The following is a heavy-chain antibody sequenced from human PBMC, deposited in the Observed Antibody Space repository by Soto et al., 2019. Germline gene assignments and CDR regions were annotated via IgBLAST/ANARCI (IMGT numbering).Heavy chain of an antibody. V-gene: IGHV4-59*08. J-gene: IGHJ6*02. CDR1: GGSLRSYY. D-gene: IGHD3-10*01. CDR2: INYSGGT. Sequence: QVQLQESGPRLVKPSETLSLTCTVSGGSLRSYYCSWFRQPPGKGLEWVGYINYSGGTFYNPSLKSRVTMSVDPSSHQYSRMVTSVTATDTAVYYCARQGFGELHGLVDVWGQGTTVTVSS. CDR3: ARQGFGELHGLVDV.